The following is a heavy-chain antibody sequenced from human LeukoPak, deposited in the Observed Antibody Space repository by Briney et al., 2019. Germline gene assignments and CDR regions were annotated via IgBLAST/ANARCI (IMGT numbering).Heavy chain of an antibody. CDR3: ARGSSSGYYVWYDP. Sequence: GASLKVSCKASGYTFTSYYIHWVRQAPGQGLEWMGIINPSGGSTTYAHTFQGRVTMTRDTSTSTLYLELSSLRSEDTAVYYCARGSSSGYYVWYDPWGQGTLVTVSS. CDR1: GYTFTSYY. D-gene: IGHD3-22*01. V-gene: IGHV1-46*01. J-gene: IGHJ5*02. CDR2: INPSGGST.